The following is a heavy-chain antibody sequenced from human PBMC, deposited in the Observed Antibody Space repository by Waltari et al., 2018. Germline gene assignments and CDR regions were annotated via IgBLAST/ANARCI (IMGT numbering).Heavy chain of an antibody. CDR3: APLPGGSGQTFDY. V-gene: IGHV1-69-2*01. Sequence: EVQLVQSGAEVKKPGATVKISCKASGYTFIDYFMHWVQQAPGKGLEWVGRRDPEEGETVYAEKFQGRVTITADTSTDTSYLELSSLRSDDTAVYYCAPLPGGSGQTFDYWGQGTLLTVSS. CDR2: RDPEEGET. D-gene: IGHD3-10*01. J-gene: IGHJ4*02. CDR1: GYTFIDYF.